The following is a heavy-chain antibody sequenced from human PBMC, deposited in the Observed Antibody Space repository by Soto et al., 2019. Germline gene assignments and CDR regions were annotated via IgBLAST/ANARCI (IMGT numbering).Heavy chain of an antibody. Sequence: PGGSLRLSCAVSGFTFSSDAMNWVRQAPGKGLEWVSGISGSGGSTYYADSVKGRFTISRDNAKNTLYLQMNSLRAEDTAVYYCAIRASYYDSSGYFDXWGQGTLVTVSS. V-gene: IGHV3-23*01. CDR2: ISGSGGST. CDR1: GFTFSSDA. CDR3: AIRASYYDSSGYFDX. D-gene: IGHD3-22*01. J-gene: IGHJ4*02.